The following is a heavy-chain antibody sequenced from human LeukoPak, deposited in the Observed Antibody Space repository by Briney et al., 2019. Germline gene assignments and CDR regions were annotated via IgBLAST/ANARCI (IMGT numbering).Heavy chain of an antibody. CDR1: GFTFSSYG. V-gene: IGHV3-33*01. Sequence: GGSLRLSCAAAGFTFSSYGMHWVRQAPGKGLEWVAVIWYDGSNKYYADSVKGRFTISRDNSKNTLYLQMNSLRAEDTAVYYCARDYGAYSEYFDYWGQGTLVTVSS. D-gene: IGHD4-17*01. J-gene: IGHJ4*02. CDR3: ARDYGAYSEYFDY. CDR2: IWYDGSNK.